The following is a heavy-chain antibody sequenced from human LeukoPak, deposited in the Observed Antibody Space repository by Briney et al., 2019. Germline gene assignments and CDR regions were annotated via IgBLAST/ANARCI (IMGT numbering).Heavy chain of an antibody. D-gene: IGHD2-2*01. CDR2: ITSSGSTI. CDR3: AKTNLGYCSSTSCYGNDY. J-gene: IGHJ4*02. CDR1: GFTFSSYE. Sequence: GGSLRLSCAVSGFTFSSYEMNWVRQAPGKGLEWLSYITSSGSTIYYADSVKGRFTVSRDNSKNTLYLQMNSLRAEDTAVYYCAKTNLGYCSSTSCYGNDYWGQGTLVTVSS. V-gene: IGHV3-48*03.